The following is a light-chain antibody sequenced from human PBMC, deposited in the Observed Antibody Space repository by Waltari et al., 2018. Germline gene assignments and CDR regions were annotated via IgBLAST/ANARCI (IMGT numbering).Light chain of an antibody. Sequence: QSALTQPASVSGSPGQSITISCTGTRSDVGGYNSVSWYQQHPGKAPKLRIYDVSKRPSGGSNRFSGSKSGNTASLTISGLQAEDEADYYCSSYTSSSTLVFGGGTKLTVL. CDR2: DVS. J-gene: IGLJ2*01. V-gene: IGLV2-14*01. CDR3: SSYTSSSTLV. CDR1: RSDVGGYNS.